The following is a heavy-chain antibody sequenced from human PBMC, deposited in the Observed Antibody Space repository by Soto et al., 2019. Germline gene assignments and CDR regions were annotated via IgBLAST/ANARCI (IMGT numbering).Heavy chain of an antibody. V-gene: IGHV3-74*01. Sequence: EVQLVESGGGLVQPGGSLRLSCAASGFTFSNYWIHWVRQAPGKGLMWVSRINSDGSITNYADFVKGRFTISRDNAKNTLYLQMNGLRAEDTALYYCARGVRGHYGKDVWGQGTTVTVSS. J-gene: IGHJ6*02. D-gene: IGHD3-10*01. CDR2: INSDGSIT. CDR1: GFTFSNYW. CDR3: ARGVRGHYGKDV.